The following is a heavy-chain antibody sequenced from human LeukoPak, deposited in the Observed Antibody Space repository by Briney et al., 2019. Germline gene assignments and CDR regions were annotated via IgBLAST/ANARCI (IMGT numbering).Heavy chain of an antibody. J-gene: IGHJ4*02. CDR3: ARDEVDTASRSGPIDY. V-gene: IGHV3-30*04. CDR2: ISYDGSNK. CDR1: GFTFSSYA. Sequence: GGSLRLSCAASGFTFSSYAMHWVRQAPGEGLEWVAVISYDGSNKYYADSVKGRFTISRDNSKNTLYLQMNSLRAEDTAVYYCARDEVDTASRSGPIDYWGQGTLVTVSS. D-gene: IGHD5-18*01.